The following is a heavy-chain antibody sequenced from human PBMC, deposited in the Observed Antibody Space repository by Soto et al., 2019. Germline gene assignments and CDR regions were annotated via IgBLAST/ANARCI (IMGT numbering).Heavy chain of an antibody. CDR2: IYYSGST. Sequence: QVQLQESGPGLVKPSQTLSLTCTVSGGSISSGGYYWSWIRQHPGKGLEWIGYIYYSGSTYYNPSLQSRVTLSVDTSKNQFSLKLSSVTAADTAVYYWARGFGSPPRNGMDVWGQGTTVTVSS. J-gene: IGHJ6*02. CDR1: GGSISSGGYY. CDR3: ARGFGSPPRNGMDV. D-gene: IGHD1-26*01. V-gene: IGHV4-31*03.